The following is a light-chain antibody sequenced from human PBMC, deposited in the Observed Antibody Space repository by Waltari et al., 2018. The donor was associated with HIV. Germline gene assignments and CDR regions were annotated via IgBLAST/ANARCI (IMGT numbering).Light chain of an antibody. CDR3: TSYAGINPVA. CDR2: EVN. V-gene: IGLV2-8*01. J-gene: IGLJ2*01. CDR1: SSDVGRYDY. Sequence: QSALTQPPSASGSPGQSVTISCTGTSSDVGRYDYVSWYQQHPGKAYKHLIYEVNQRPSGVPARFSGSKSGNTASLTVSGLQAEDEAEYSCTSYAGINPVAFGGGTKLTVL.